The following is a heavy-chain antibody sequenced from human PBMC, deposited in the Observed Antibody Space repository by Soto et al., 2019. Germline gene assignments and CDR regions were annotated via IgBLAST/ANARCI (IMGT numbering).Heavy chain of an antibody. CDR2: INSDASST. J-gene: IGHJ6*02. D-gene: IGHD3-10*01. CDR3: AGNAPRGYGSGDYYGMDV. V-gene: IGHV3-74*01. Sequence: VQLVMSGGGLVQPGGSLRLSCAASGFTFSTYWMHWVRQAPGKGLVWVSRINSDASSTSYADSVKGRFTISRDNAKNTLYLQMDSLRAEDTAVYYCAGNAPRGYGSGDYYGMDVWGQGTTVTVSS. CDR1: GFTFSTYW.